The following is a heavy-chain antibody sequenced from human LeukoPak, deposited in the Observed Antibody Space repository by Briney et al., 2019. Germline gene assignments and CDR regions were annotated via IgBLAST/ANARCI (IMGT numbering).Heavy chain of an antibody. Sequence: GGSLRLSCAASGFTFSSYGMHWVRQAPGNGLEWVAVISYDGSNKYYADSVKGRFTISRDNSKNTLYLQMNSLRAEDTAVYYCAKDMNFYGMDVWGQGTTVTVSS. CDR1: GFTFSSYG. CDR2: ISYDGSNK. J-gene: IGHJ6*02. CDR3: AKDMNFYGMDV. V-gene: IGHV3-30*18. D-gene: IGHD3-16*01.